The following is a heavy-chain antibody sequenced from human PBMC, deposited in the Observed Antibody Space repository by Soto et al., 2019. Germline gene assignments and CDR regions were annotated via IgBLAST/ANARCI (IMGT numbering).Heavy chain of an antibody. V-gene: IGHV4-31*11. J-gene: IGHJ4*02. CDR3: ARVSVSSSSFDF. CDR1: GDSLSNTDCY. Sequence: QVQLQESGPGLVKPSQTLSLTCAVSGDSLSNTDCYWSWVRQRPGKGLEWIGYIYASGSAYYTPSLKSRVTISLDTSKNQFSLRLNSVSAADTAMVYCARVSVSSSSFDFWGQGILVTVSS. CDR2: IYASGSA. D-gene: IGHD6-13*01.